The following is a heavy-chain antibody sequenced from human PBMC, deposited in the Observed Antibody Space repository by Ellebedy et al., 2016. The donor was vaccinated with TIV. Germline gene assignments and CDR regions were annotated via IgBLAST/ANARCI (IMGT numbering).Heavy chain of an antibody. J-gene: IGHJ4*02. V-gene: IGHV3-21*01. CDR1: GFTFRSYS. Sequence: GESLKISXAASGFTFRSYSMNWVRQAPGKGLEWVSCITSSSTYIYYAESVKGRFTISRDNAKNSLYLQMNSLRAEDTAVYYCARGDSGSYYGLDYWGQGTLVTVSS. D-gene: IGHD1-26*01. CDR2: ITSSSTYI. CDR3: ARGDSGSYYGLDY.